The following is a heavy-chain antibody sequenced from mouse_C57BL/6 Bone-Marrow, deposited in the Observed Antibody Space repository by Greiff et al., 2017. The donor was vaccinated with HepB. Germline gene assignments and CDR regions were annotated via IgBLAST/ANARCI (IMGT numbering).Heavy chain of an antibody. CDR1: GYTFTSYW. CDR2: IHPNSGST. D-gene: IGHD2-4*01. Sequence: VQLQQSGAELVKPGASVKLSCKASGYTFTSYWMHWVKQRPGQGLEWIGMIHPNSGSTNYNEKFKSKATLTVDKSSSTAYMQLSSLTSEDSAVYYCASAYYERGFAYWGQGTLVTVSA. CDR3: ASAYYERGFAY. J-gene: IGHJ3*01. V-gene: IGHV1-64*01.